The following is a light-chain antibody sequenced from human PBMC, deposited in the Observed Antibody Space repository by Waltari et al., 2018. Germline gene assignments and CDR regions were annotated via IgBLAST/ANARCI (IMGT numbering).Light chain of an antibody. Sequence: EIVLTQSPATLSLSPGESATLSCRASQSVSSYLAWYQQKPGQAPRLLNYDASNRATGIPARFSGSGSGTDFTLTISSLEPEDFAVYYCQQRSNWPPTFGQGTKVEIK. CDR2: DAS. V-gene: IGKV3-11*01. J-gene: IGKJ1*01. CDR1: QSVSSY. CDR3: QQRSNWPPT.